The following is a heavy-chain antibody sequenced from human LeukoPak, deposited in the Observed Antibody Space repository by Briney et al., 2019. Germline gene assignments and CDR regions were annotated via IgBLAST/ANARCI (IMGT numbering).Heavy chain of an antibody. V-gene: IGHV3-30*03. D-gene: IGHD7-27*01. Sequence: GGSLRLSCAASGFTFSSYGMHWVRQAPGKGLEWVAVISYDGSNKYYADSVKGRFTISRDNAKNSLYLQMNSLRAEDTAVYYCTSKELGIDALDIWGQGTMVTVSS. CDR3: TSKELGIDALDI. J-gene: IGHJ3*02. CDR2: ISYDGSNK. CDR1: GFTFSSYG.